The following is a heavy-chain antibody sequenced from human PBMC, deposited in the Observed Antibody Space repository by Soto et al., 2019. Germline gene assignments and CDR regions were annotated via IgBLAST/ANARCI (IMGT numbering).Heavy chain of an antibody. J-gene: IGHJ4*02. CDR2: VSASGGSP. CDR1: GFTLNKYA. D-gene: IGHD2-2*01. CDR3: GKERSSTSCYAFDY. Sequence: EVQLLESGGGLVQPGGSLRLSCVASGFTLNKYAMSWVRQAPGKGLEWVSAVSASGGSPYCADSVKGRFTISGDNSRNTLYLQMNSLRAEDTAVYYCGKERSSTSCYAFDYWGQGTLVIVSS. V-gene: IGHV3-23*01.